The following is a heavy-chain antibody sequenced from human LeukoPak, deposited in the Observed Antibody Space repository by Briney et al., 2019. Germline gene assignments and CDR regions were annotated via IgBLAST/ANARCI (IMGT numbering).Heavy chain of an antibody. Sequence: GASVKVSCKASGYTFTSYYMHWVRQAPGQGLEWMGIINPSGGSTSYAQKFQGRVTMTRDTSISTAYMELSRLRSDDTAVYYCARGADRLLWFGEGGQYYFDYWGQGTLVTVSS. D-gene: IGHD3-10*01. J-gene: IGHJ4*02. V-gene: IGHV1-46*01. CDR1: GYTFTSYY. CDR2: INPSGGST. CDR3: ARGADRLLWFGEGGQYYFDY.